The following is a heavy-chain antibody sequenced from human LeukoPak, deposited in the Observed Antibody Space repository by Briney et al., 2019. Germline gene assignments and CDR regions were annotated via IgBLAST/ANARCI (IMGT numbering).Heavy chain of an antibody. J-gene: IGHJ3*02. CDR1: GFSVNDNY. CDR2: IYSDGGT. Sequence: GGSLRLSCAASGFSVNDNYMSWVRQAPAKGLEWVSVIYSDGGTFYSDSVKGRFTISRDYSKNTLYLQMNSLRDEDTAVYYCARGGEWELQDAFDIWGQGTMVTVSS. V-gene: IGHV3-53*01. D-gene: IGHD1-26*01. CDR3: ARGGEWELQDAFDI.